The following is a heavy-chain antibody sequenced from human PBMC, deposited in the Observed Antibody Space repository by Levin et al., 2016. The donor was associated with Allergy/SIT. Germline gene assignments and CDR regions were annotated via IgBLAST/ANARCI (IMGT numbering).Heavy chain of an antibody. V-gene: IGHV3-23*01. CDR3: ARAPASCSGAPAACAFDL. D-gene: IGHD2-15*01. J-gene: IGHJ3*01. CDR1: GFTFSNYA. Sequence: LSLTCAASGFTFSNYAMSWVRQTPGKGLQWVSAISAYGDYIYYSDSVKGRFTISRDNSKNTLYLQMNSLSADDSAVYSCARAPASCSGAPAACAFDLWGQGTVVSVSS. CDR2: ISAYGDYI.